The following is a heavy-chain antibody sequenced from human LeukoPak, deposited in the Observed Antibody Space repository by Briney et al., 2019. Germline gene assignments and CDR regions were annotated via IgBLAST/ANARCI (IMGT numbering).Heavy chain of an antibody. CDR2: INSDGSSP. J-gene: IGHJ4*02. CDR3: ARGPMPGEYYFDY. Sequence: GGSLRLSCAASGXTFSSNWMHWVRQAPGKGLVWVSRINSDGSSPTYADSVKGRFTISRDNAKNTLSLQMNSLRAEDTAVYYCARGPMPGEYYFDYWGQGTLVTVSS. V-gene: IGHV3-74*01. D-gene: IGHD3-16*01. CDR1: GXTFSSNW.